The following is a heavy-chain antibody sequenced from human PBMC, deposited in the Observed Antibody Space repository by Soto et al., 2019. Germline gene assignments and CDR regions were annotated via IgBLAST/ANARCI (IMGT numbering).Heavy chain of an antibody. V-gene: IGHV3-30*18. CDR1: GFSFSYYG. Sequence: QVQLVESGGSVVQPGGSRRLSCAASGFSFSYYGLHWVLQAPGKGLEWLALITHDGYNRYYADSVKGRFTISRDNSKNTIFLQMNSLKSEDTAVYYCAKGGSFDIWGQGTPVTVSS. CDR2: ITHDGYNR. CDR3: AKGGSFDI. J-gene: IGHJ4*02. D-gene: IGHD6-6*01.